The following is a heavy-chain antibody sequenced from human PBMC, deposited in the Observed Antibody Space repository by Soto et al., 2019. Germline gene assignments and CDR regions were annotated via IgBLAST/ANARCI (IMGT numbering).Heavy chain of an antibody. V-gene: IGHV1-69*01. CDR2: LIPIFGTA. D-gene: IGHD3-22*01. CDR3: ARRYYDSSGYSYYYYGMDV. CDR1: GGTFSSYA. J-gene: IGHJ6*02. Sequence: QVQLVQSGDEVKKPGSSVKVSCKASGGTFSSYAISWVRQAPGQGLEWMGGLIPIFGTANYAQKFQGRVTITADESTSTAYMELSSLRSEDTALYYCARRYYDSSGYSYYYYGMDVWGQGTTVTVSS.